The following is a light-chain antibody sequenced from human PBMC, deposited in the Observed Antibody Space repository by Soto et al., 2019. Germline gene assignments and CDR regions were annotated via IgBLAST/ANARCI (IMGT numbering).Light chain of an antibody. V-gene: IGLV2-14*01. CDR2: DVN. CDR3: SSYTSSSTLAV. J-gene: IGLJ2*01. CDR1: GSDVGGYNY. Sequence: QSALTQPASVSGSPGQSITISCTGTGSDVGGYNYVSWYQQDPGKAPKLMIYDVNNRPSGVSNRFSGSKSGNTASLTISGLQAEDEAYYYCSSYTSSSTLAVFGGGTKLTVL.